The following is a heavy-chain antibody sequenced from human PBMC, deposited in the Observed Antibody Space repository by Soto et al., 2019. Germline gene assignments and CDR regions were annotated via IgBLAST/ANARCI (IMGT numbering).Heavy chain of an antibody. V-gene: IGHV1-69*13. CDR3: ARSQGGSSSLDIYYYYYYGMDV. Sequence: ASVKVSCKAPGGTFSSYAISWVRQAPGQGLEWMGGIIPIFGTANYAQKFQGRVTITADESTSTGYMELSSLRSEDTAVYYCARSQGGSSSLDIYYYYYYGMDVWGQGATVTVSS. CDR2: IIPIFGTA. CDR1: GGTFSSYA. J-gene: IGHJ6*02. D-gene: IGHD2-15*01.